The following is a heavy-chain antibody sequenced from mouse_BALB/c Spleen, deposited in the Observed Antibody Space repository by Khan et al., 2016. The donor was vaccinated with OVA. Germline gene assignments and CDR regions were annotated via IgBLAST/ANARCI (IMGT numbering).Heavy chain of an antibody. CDR1: GYTFSSYY. CDR3: TRSVYGSFAY. CDR2: INPNNGGT. V-gene: IGHV1S81*02. J-gene: IGHJ3*01. Sequence: VQLQQSGAELVKPGASVKLSCKASGYTFSSYYMYWVKQRPGQGLEWIGEINPNNGGTNFNQNFKSKATLTVDKSSSTAFMQRSSLTSEDSAVYYCTRSVYGSFAYWGQGTLVTVSA. D-gene: IGHD2-2*01.